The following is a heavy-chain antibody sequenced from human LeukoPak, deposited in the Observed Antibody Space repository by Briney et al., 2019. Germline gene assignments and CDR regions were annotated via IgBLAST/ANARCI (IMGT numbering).Heavy chain of an antibody. CDR1: GITVSSNY. CDR3: ARDESSSWYGDY. D-gene: IGHD6-13*01. CDR2: TYSGGFT. J-gene: IGHJ4*02. Sequence: GGSLRLSCAASGITVSSNYMSWVRQAPGKGLEWVSVTYSGGFTYYADSVKGRFTISRDNAKNSLYLQMNSLRAEDTAVYYCARDESSSWYGDYWGQGTLVTVSS. V-gene: IGHV3-66*01.